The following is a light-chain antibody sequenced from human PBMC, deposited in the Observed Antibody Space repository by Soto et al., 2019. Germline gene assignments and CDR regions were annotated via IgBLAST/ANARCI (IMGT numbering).Light chain of an antibody. CDR3: QQYNDSFPYT. CDR2: EAS. V-gene: IGKV1-5*03. CDR1: QSVSGW. J-gene: IGKJ2*01. Sequence: DIQMTQSPSTLSASVGDTVTVTCRASQSVSGWLAWYQQKPGEAPKLLIYEASTLERGVPSRFSGSRSGTEFTLTVSSLQPDDFATYYCQQYNDSFPYTFGQGTKVDIK.